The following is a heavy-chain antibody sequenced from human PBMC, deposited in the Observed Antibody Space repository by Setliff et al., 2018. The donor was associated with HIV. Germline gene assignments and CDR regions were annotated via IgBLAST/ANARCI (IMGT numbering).Heavy chain of an antibody. Sequence: ASVKVSCKASGYTFTSYYMHWVRQAPGQGLEWLGMINPSGGSTWYAQKFQGRITMTRDTSISTAYLELNRLRSDDTAVYYCAREYDVLTGYYISAFDIWGQGTMVTVSS. CDR1: GYTFTSYY. CDR3: AREYDVLTGYYISAFDI. CDR2: INPSGGST. J-gene: IGHJ3*02. D-gene: IGHD3-9*01. V-gene: IGHV1-46*01.